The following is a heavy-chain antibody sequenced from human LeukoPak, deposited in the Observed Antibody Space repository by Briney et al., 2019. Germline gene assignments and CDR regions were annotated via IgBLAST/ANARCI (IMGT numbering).Heavy chain of an antibody. Sequence: GGSLRLSCAASGFIVSTNYMSWVRQAPGKGLEWVSVIYSGGTTYYADFVKGRFTISRGNSKNTLYLQMNSLRAEDTAVYYCARVAVERLYHYDTSGYHLDYWGQGTLVTVSS. D-gene: IGHD3-22*01. V-gene: IGHV3-53*01. CDR3: ARVAVERLYHYDTSGYHLDY. CDR1: GFIVSTNY. J-gene: IGHJ4*02. CDR2: IYSGGTT.